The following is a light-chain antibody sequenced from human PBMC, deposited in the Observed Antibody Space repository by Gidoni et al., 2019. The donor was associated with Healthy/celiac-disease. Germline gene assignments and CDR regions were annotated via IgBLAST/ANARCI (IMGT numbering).Light chain of an antibody. J-gene: IGKJ1*01. V-gene: IGKV3-20*01. Sequence: DIVLTQSPGTLSLSPGERATLSCRASQSVSSSYLAWYQQKPGQAPRLLIYGASSRATGIPDRFSGSGSGTDFTLTISRLEPEDFAVYYCPETFGQGTKVEIK. CDR1: QSVSSSY. CDR2: GAS. CDR3: PET.